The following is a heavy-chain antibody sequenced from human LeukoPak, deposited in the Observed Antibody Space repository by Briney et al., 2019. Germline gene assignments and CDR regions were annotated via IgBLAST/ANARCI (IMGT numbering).Heavy chain of an antibody. CDR3: AEMTTNY. V-gene: IGHV3-48*03. CDR2: ISGSASTI. CDR1: GFTFSSYE. J-gene: IGHJ4*02. Sequence: GGSLRLSCAASGFTFSSYEMNWVRQAPGKGLEWVSYISGSASTIYYADSVKGRFTISRDNAKNSLYLQMNSPRAEDTAVYYCAEMTTNYWGQGTLVTVSS. D-gene: IGHD4-17*01.